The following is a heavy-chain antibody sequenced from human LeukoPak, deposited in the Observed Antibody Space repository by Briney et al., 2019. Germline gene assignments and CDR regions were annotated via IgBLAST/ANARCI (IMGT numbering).Heavy chain of an antibody. CDR2: INHSGST. J-gene: IGHJ4*02. CDR3: ARRNYYGSGSLDDY. V-gene: IGHV4-34*01. D-gene: IGHD3-10*01. CDR1: GGSFSGYY. Sequence: PSETLSLTCAVYGGSFSGYYWSWIRQPPGKGLEWIGEINHSGSTNYNPSLKSRVTISVDTSKNQFSLKLSSVTAADTAVYYCARRNYYGSGSLDDYWGQGTLVTVSS.